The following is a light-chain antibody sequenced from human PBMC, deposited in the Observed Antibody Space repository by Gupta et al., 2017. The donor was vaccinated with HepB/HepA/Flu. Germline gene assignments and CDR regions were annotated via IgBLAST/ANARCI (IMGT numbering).Light chain of an antibody. CDR2: VAS. CDR3: QQYGNSPRT. CDR1: KNVLNNY. Sequence: EVVLTQSPGTLSLSPGERATLSCRPSKNVLNNYLAWYQQKPGQAPKLLLYVASSRATGIPDRFSGSGSGTDFTLTISRLNPEDSAVYYCQQYGNSPRTFGQGTKVEIK. V-gene: IGKV3-20*01. J-gene: IGKJ1*01.